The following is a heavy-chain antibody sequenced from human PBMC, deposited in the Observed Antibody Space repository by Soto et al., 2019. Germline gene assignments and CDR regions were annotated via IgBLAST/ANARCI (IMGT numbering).Heavy chain of an antibody. CDR2: ISGSGGNT. Sequence: GLSLRLSCAASGFTFSTYAMSWVRQAPGKGLGWVSAISGSGGNTHYADSVKGRFTISXXXXXXTXYXQXXXLRAXDTAVYYCAKDYYYDSSGPDFWGQGILVTVSA. D-gene: IGHD3-22*01. J-gene: IGHJ4*02. V-gene: IGHV3-23*01. CDR1: GFTFSTYA. CDR3: AKDYYYDSSGPDF.